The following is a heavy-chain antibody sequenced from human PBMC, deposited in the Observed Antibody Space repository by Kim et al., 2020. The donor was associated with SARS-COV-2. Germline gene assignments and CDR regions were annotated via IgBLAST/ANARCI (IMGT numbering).Heavy chain of an antibody. Sequence: ADSLNGRFPISRDNSKNTLYLQMNTLRAEDTAVYYCAKLPLCSSTTCYPSWGQGTLVTVSS. D-gene: IGHD2-2*01. J-gene: IGHJ4*02. V-gene: IGHV3-23*01. CDR3: AKLPLCSSTTCYPS.